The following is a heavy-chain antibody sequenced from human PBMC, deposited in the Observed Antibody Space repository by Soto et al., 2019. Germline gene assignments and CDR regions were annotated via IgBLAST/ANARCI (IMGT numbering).Heavy chain of an antibody. V-gene: IGHV4-59*01. Sequence: SETLSLTCTVSGGSISSYYWSWIRQPPGKGLEWIGYIYYSGSTNYNPSLKSRVTISVDTSKNQFSLKLSSVTAADTAVYYCARDNALSYGSGSYQLYYYYYGMDVWGQGTTVTVSS. J-gene: IGHJ6*02. CDR3: ARDNALSYGSGSYQLYYYYYGMDV. D-gene: IGHD3-10*01. CDR1: GGSISSYY. CDR2: IYYSGST.